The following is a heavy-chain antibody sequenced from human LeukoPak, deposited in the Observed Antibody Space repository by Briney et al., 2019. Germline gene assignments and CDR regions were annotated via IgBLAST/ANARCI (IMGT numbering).Heavy chain of an antibody. CDR2: FDPEDGET. D-gene: IGHD2-2*02. CDR3: ATVNSRYHQLLYEPLVVFDP. J-gene: IGHJ5*02. CDR1: EYTLTELS. V-gene: IGHV1-24*01. Sequence: ASVKVSCKVSEYTLTELSMHWVRQAPGKGLEWMGGFDPEDGETIYAQKFQGRVTMTEDTSTDTAYMELSSLRSEDTAVYYCATVNSRYHQLLYEPLVVFDPWGQGTLVTVSS.